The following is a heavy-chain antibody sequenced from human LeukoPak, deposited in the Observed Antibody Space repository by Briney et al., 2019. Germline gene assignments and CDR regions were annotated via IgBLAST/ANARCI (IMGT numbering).Heavy chain of an antibody. D-gene: IGHD6-19*01. J-gene: IGHJ3*02. CDR2: IDPNSGGT. CDR1: DYIFSGHF. V-gene: IGHV1-2*06. CDR3: ARGGQWLNDAFDI. Sequence: ASVKVSCKASDYIFSGHFIHWVRQAPGQGLEWIGRIDPNSGGTSFAPKFQGRVTITADESTSTAYMELSSLRSEDTAVYYCARGGQWLNDAFDIWGQGTMVTVSS.